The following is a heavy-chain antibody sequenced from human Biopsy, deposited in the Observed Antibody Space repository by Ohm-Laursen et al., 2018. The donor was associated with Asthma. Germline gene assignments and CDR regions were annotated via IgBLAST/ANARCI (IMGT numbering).Heavy chain of an antibody. CDR1: GFAVSRDH. D-gene: IGHD5-24*01. J-gene: IGHJ4*02. CDR2: IYSGGTS. V-gene: IGHV3-53*01. Sequence: GSLRLSCAASGFAVSRDHMFWVRQAPGKGLEWVSVIYSGGTSHTADSVRGRFTISRDYSKNTLYLQMHSLRAEDTAVYYCAKDIGSREDYWGQGTLVTVSS. CDR3: AKDIGSREDY.